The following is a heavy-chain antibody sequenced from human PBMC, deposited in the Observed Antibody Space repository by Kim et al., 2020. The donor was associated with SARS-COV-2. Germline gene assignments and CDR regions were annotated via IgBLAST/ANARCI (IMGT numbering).Heavy chain of an antibody. V-gene: IGHV6-1*01. CDR3: ARGGIRFLEWFYGGNWFDP. Sequence: SQTLSLTCAISGDSVSSNSAAWNWIRQSPSRGLEWLGRTYYRSKWYNDYAVSVKSRITINPDTSKNQFSLQLNSVTPEDTAVYYCARGGIRFLEWFYGGNWFDPWGQGTLVTVSS. J-gene: IGHJ5*02. D-gene: IGHD3-3*01. CDR1: GDSVSSNSAA. CDR2: TYYRSKWYN.